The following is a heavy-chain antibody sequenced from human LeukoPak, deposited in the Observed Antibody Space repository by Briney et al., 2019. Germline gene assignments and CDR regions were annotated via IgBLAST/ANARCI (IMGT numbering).Heavy chain of an antibody. D-gene: IGHD3-3*01. V-gene: IGHV4-34*01. Sequence: SETLSLTCAVYGGSFSGYYWSWIRQPPGKGLEWIGEINHSGSTNYNPSLKSRVTISVDTSKNQFSLKLSSVTAADTAVYYCARGTTIFGVVIITSRNWFDPWGQGTLVTVSS. CDR2: INHSGST. J-gene: IGHJ5*02. CDR1: GGSFSGYY. CDR3: ARGTTIFGVVIITSRNWFDP.